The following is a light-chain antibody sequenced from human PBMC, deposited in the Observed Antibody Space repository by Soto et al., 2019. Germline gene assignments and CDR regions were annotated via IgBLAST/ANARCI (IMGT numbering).Light chain of an antibody. J-gene: IGKJ1*01. CDR3: QQRGNWPWT. CDR1: QSVSTS. V-gene: IGKV3-11*01. Sequence: EIVLTQSPATLSLSPGERATLSCRASQSVSTSLAWYQQKPGQAPRLLIFDASTRATGIPARFSGSGSGTDFTLTISSLEPEDSAVYYCQQRGNWPWTFGQGTKVEIK. CDR2: DAS.